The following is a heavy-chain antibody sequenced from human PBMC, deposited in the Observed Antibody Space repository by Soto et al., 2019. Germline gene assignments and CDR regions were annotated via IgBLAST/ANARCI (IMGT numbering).Heavy chain of an antibody. CDR1: GFTFDDYA. D-gene: IGHD3-9*01. Sequence: FLRLSCAASGFTFDDYAMHWVRQAPGKGLEWVSGISWNSGSIGYADSVKGRFTISRDNAKNSLYLQMNSLRAEDTALYYCAKDMSREYYDILWGGDAFDIWGQGTMVTVSS. CDR2: ISWNSGSI. V-gene: IGHV3-9*01. J-gene: IGHJ3*02. CDR3: AKDMSREYYDILWGGDAFDI.